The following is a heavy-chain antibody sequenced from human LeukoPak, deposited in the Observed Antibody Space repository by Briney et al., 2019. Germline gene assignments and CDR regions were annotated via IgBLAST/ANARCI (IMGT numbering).Heavy chain of an antibody. CDR3: ARRDISSGWSFDY. D-gene: IGHD6-19*01. CDR1: GGSISNYN. Sequence: KSSETLSLICTVSGGSISNYNWSWIRQPAGKGLEWIGQIHTSGSTNYNPPLKSRVTMSIDTTEDQVSLTIRSVTAADTAFYYCARRDISSGWSFDYWGQGTLVTVSS. CDR2: IHTSGST. V-gene: IGHV4-4*07. J-gene: IGHJ4*02.